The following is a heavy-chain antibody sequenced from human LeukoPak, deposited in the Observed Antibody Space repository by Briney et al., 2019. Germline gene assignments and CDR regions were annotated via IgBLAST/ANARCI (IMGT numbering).Heavy chain of an antibody. CDR2: IRNKANSYTT. V-gene: IGHV3-72*01. CDR3: AGSWFYRDYFEY. Sequence: GGSLRLSCAASGFTFSDHYMDWVRQAPGKGLEWVGRIRNKANSYTTEYAASVKGRFAISGDDSKNSLYLQMNSLRVEDTAVYYCAGSWFYRDYFEYWGQGTLVTVSS. CDR1: GFTFSDHY. J-gene: IGHJ4*02. D-gene: IGHD3-10*01.